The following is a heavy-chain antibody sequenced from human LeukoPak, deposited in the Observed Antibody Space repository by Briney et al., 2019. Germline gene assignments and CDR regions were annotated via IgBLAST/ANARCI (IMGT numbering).Heavy chain of an antibody. CDR2: IKQDGSEK. CDR1: GFTFSSYW. V-gene: IGHV3-7*01. D-gene: IGHD3-22*01. Sequence: PGGSLRLSCAASGFTFSSYWMSWVRQAPGKGLEWVANIKQDGSEKYYVDSVKGRFTISRDNAKNSLYLQMNSLRAEDTAVYYCARIPPDYYDSSGYYYVGDYWGQGTLVTVSS. J-gene: IGHJ4*02. CDR3: ARIPPDYYDSSGYYYVGDY.